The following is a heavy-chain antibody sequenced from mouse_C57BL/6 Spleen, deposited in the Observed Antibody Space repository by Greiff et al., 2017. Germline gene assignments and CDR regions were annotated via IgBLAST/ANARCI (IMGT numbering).Heavy chain of an antibody. CDR3: ARWDGYYEFAY. V-gene: IGHV1-50*01. CDR1: GYTFTSYW. Sequence: VQLQQPGAELVKPGASVKLSCKASGYTFTSYWMQWVKQRPGQGLEWIGEIDPSDSYTNYNQKFKGKATLTVDPSSSTAYMQLSSLTSEDSAVYYCARWDGYYEFAYWGQGTLVTVSA. J-gene: IGHJ3*01. CDR2: IDPSDSYT. D-gene: IGHD2-3*01.